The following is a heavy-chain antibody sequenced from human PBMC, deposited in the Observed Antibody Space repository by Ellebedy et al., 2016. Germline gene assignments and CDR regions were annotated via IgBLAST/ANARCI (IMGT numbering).Heavy chain of an antibody. CDR3: ARSRVTTVTTPGY. D-gene: IGHD4-11*01. CDR2: IYHSGST. V-gene: IGHV4-4*02. Sequence: GSLRLSXAASDFTVRNYFMSWVRQPPGKGLEWIGEIYHSGSTNYNPSLKSRVTISVDKSKNQFSLKLSSVTAADTAVYYCARSRVTTVTTPGYWGQGTLVTVSS. CDR1: DFTVRNYF. J-gene: IGHJ4*02.